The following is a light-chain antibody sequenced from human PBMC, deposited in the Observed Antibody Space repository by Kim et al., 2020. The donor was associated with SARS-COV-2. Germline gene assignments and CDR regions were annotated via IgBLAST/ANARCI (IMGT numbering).Light chain of an antibody. J-gene: IGLJ1*01. Sequence: SYELTQPPSVSGSPGQTASITCSGDRLGDKYACGYQQKPVQSTVLLIYQDSKRPSGIPERFSGSDSGTTTTLTISGTQAMDEADYDCQAWDSNTYVFGTGTKVTVL. CDR2: QDS. CDR1: RLGDKY. CDR3: QAWDSNTYV. V-gene: IGLV3-1*01.